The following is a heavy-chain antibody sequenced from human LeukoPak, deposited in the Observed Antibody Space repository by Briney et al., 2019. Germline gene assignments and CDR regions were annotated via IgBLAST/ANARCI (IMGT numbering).Heavy chain of an antibody. Sequence: SETLSLTCAVSGGSISSSNWWSWVRQPPGKGLEWIGEIYHSGSTNYNPSLKSRVTISVDKSKNQFSLKLSSVTAADTAVYYCAGVRGYCSSTSCWDYYYYGMDVWGQGTTVTVSS. V-gene: IGHV4-4*02. J-gene: IGHJ6*02. CDR3: AGVRGYCSSTSCWDYYYYGMDV. CDR2: IYHSGST. CDR1: GGSISSSNW. D-gene: IGHD2-2*01.